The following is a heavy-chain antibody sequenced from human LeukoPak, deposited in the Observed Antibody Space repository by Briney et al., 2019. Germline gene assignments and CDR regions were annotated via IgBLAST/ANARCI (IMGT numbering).Heavy chain of an antibody. D-gene: IGHD3-22*01. CDR3: ARGDYYYDSSGYTLIDY. V-gene: IGHV1-46*01. CDR2: INPSGGST. J-gene: IGHJ4*02. Sequence: ASVKVSCKASGYTFTSYYMHWVRQAPGQGLEWMGIINPSGGSTSYAQKFQGRVTMTRDTSTSTVYMELSSLRSEDTAVYYCARGDYYYDSSGYTLIDYWGQGTLVTVSS. CDR1: GYTFTSYY.